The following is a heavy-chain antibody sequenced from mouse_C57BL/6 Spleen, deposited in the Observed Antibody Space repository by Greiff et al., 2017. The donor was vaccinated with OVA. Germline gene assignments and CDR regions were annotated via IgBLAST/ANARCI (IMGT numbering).Heavy chain of an antibody. D-gene: IGHD1-1*01. CDR2: IYPSDSET. V-gene: IGHV1-61*01. J-gene: IGHJ4*01. CDR1: GYTFTSYW. CDR3: AREGYYGSSYDAMDY. Sequence: QVQLQQSGAELVRPGSSVKLSCKASGYTFTSYWMDWVKQRPGQGLEWIGNIYPSDSETHYNQKFTDKAKLTVDKSYSTAYMQLSSLTSEDAAVYYCAREGYYGSSYDAMDYWGQGTSVTVSS.